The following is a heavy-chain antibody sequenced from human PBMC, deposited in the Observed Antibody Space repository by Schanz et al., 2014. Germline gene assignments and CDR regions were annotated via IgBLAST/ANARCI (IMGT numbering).Heavy chain of an antibody. CDR3: ARGRVLES. J-gene: IGHJ5*02. CDR2: ISGGGGTT. D-gene: IGHD1-1*01. CDR1: GFNFSDYA. V-gene: IGHV3-23*01. Sequence: EVHLLESGGGLVPPGGSLRLSCAASGFNFSDYAMCWVRQAPGKGLEWVSAISGGGGTTYYTDSVKGRFTISRDNSKSTLYLQMNSLRAEDTAVYYCARGRVLESWGQGTLLTVSS.